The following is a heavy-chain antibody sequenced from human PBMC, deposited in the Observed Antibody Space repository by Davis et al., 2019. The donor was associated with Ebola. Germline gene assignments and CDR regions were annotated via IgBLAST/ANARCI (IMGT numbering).Heavy chain of an antibody. CDR3: ARGGASSKYFDY. Sequence: PSATLSLTCTVSGGSVNNDFWSWIRQSPGKGLEWIGFISYTGTTNYNSSLKSRVTISVDTSKNQFSLKLSSVTAADTAIYYCARGGASSKYFDYWGQGSLVTVSS. CDR1: GGSVNNDF. D-gene: IGHD3-16*01. J-gene: IGHJ4*02. V-gene: IGHV4-59*02. CDR2: ISYTGTT.